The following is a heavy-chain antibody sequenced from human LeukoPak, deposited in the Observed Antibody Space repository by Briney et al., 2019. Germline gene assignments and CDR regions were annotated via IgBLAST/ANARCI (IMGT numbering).Heavy chain of an antibody. Sequence: PSETLSLTCTVSGDTVANSRFFWAWIRQPPGKGLEWIASLSDRGSPKYSPSFQSRVSIFTDTAKNQLSLNLESVTAADTAVYYYARDANYRDRSGYPSPFDFWGQGILVTVSS. J-gene: IGHJ4*02. CDR1: GDTVANSRFF. CDR2: LSDRGSP. CDR3: ARDANYRDRSGYPSPFDF. D-gene: IGHD6-19*01. V-gene: IGHV4-39*02.